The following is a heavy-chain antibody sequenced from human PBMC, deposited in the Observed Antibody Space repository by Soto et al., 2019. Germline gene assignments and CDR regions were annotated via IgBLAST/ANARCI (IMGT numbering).Heavy chain of an antibody. V-gene: IGHV6-1*01. J-gene: IGHJ4*02. D-gene: IGHD2-8*01. Sequence: QVQLQQSGPGLVKPSQTFSVTCVISGDSVSGNNVSWNWIRQSPSRGLEWLGRTYFRSKWFYDYATSLRGRVTMYADTSSNQLSLHLNSVTPEDAAVYYCARQTNSWSNWGQGILVTVSS. CDR1: GDSVSGNNVS. CDR3: ARQTNSWSN. CDR2: TYFRSKWFY.